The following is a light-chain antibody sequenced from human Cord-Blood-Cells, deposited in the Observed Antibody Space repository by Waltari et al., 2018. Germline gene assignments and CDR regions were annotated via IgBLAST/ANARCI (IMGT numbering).Light chain of an antibody. CDR2: QDS. Sequence: SYELTQPPSVSVSPGQTASIPCSGYKLGDKYACWYQQKPGQSPVLVISQDSKRPSGIPERFSGSNSGNTATLTISGTQAMDEADYYCQAWDSSTVVFGGGTKLTVL. CDR3: QAWDSSTVV. J-gene: IGLJ2*01. V-gene: IGLV3-1*01. CDR1: KLGDKY.